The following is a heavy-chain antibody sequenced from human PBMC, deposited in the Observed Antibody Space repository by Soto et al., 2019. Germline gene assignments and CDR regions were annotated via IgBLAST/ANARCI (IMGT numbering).Heavy chain of an antibody. J-gene: IGHJ6*02. CDR1: GGSISSGGYY. D-gene: IGHD3-22*01. Sequence: SETLSLTCTVSGGSISSGGYYWSWIRQHPGKGLEWIGYIYYSGSTYYNPSLKSRVTISVDTSKNQFSLKLSSVTAADTAVYYCARVVTMIENGNYYYYGMDVWGQGTTVTVSS. CDR3: ARVVTMIENGNYYYYGMDV. CDR2: IYYSGST. V-gene: IGHV4-31*03.